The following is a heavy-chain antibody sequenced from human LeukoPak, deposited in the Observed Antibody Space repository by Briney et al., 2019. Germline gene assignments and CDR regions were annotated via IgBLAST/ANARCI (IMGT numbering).Heavy chain of an antibody. CDR2: ISGSGGST. Sequence: PSETLSLTCAVYGGSFSDYFWSWIRQPPGKGLEWVSAISGSGGSTYYADSVKGRFTISRDNSKNTLYLQMNSLRAEDTAVYYCAKYARSRVFYGSGSYLFYFDYWGQGTLVTVSS. V-gene: IGHV3-23*01. CDR3: AKYARSRVFYGSGSYLFYFDY. J-gene: IGHJ4*02. D-gene: IGHD3-10*01. CDR1: GGSFSDYF.